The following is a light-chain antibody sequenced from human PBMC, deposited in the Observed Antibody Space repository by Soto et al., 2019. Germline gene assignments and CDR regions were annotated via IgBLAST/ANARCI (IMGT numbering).Light chain of an antibody. J-gene: IGKJ4*01. V-gene: IGKV3-11*01. CDR1: QSVSSY. CDR3: QRRTNWPRA. CDR2: DAA. Sequence: EIVLTQSTATLSLSPGQSATLSCRATQSVSSYLAWYQQKPGQAPRLLIYDAANRATGILARFSGSGSGTDFTLTISSLEPEDFAVYYCQRRTNWPRAFGGGTKVESK.